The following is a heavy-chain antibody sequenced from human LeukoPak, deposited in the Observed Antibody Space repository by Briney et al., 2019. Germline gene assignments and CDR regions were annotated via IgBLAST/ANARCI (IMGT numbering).Heavy chain of an antibody. V-gene: IGHV1-69*04. Sequence: ASVKLSCNASGGTFSSYATSWVRQAPGQGLEWMGRIIPIFGIANYAQKFQGRVTITADKSTSTAYMELSSLRSEDTAVYYCARYGGNSAYYYYGMDVWGQGTTVTVSS. CDR3: ARYGGNSAYYYYGMDV. D-gene: IGHD4-23*01. J-gene: IGHJ6*02. CDR1: GGTFSSYA. CDR2: IIPIFGIA.